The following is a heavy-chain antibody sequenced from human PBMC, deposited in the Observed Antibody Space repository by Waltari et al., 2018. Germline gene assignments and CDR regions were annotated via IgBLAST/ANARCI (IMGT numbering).Heavy chain of an antibody. Sequence: EVQLVESGGGLVQPGGSLRLSCAASGFTFSSYGMSWVRQAQGRGVEWVANIKQDGSEKYYVDAVKGRFTISRDNAKNSLYLQMNSLRAEDTAVYYCARGVFWGSYRFDYWGQGTLVTVSS. V-gene: IGHV3-7*01. CDR3: ARGVFWGSYRFDY. D-gene: IGHD3-16*02. CDR1: GFTFSSYG. CDR2: IKQDGSEK. J-gene: IGHJ4*02.